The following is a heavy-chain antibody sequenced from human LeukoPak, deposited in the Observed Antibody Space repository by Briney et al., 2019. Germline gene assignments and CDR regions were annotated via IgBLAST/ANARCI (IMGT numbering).Heavy chain of an antibody. CDR1: GGSFSGYY. J-gene: IGHJ4*02. CDR2: INHSGST. V-gene: IGHV4-34*01. CDR3: ARKLGIFTVTTAFDY. D-gene: IGHD4-17*01. Sequence: SETLPLTCAVYGGSFSGYYWSWIRQPPGKGLEWIGEINHSGSTNYNPSLKSRVTMSVDTSKNQFSLKLSSVTAADTAVYYCARKLGIFTVTTAFDYWGQGTLVTVSS.